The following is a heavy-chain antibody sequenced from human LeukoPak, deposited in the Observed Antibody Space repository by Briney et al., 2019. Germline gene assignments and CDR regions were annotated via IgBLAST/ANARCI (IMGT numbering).Heavy chain of an antibody. CDR2: IYYSGST. V-gene: IGHV4-31*03. D-gene: IGHD3-3*01. J-gene: IGHJ4*02. CDR3: ATSRSGYYGDVDY. Sequence: SQTLSLTCTVSGGSISSDGYYWGWIRQHPGKGLEWIGHIYYSGSTYYSPSLKSRVTISVDTSKNQFSLKLTSVTAADTAVYYCATSRSGYYGDVDYWGQGTLVTVSS. CDR1: GGSISSDGYY.